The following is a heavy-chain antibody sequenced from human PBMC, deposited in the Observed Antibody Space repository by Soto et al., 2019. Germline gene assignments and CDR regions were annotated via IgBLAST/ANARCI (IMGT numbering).Heavy chain of an antibody. J-gene: IGHJ3*02. CDR3: ARQGSSSWYEEGAFDI. Sequence: PSETLSLTCTVSGGSISSGDYYWSWIRQPPGKGLEWIGYIYYSGSTYYNPSLKSRVTISVDTSKNQFSLKLNSVTAADTAVYYCARQGSSSWYEEGAFDIWGQGTMVTVSS. V-gene: IGHV4-30-4*01. D-gene: IGHD6-13*01. CDR1: GGSISSGDYY. CDR2: IYYSGST.